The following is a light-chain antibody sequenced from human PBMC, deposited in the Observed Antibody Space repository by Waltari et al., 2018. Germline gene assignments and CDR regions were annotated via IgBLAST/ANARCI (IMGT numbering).Light chain of an antibody. CDR3: QVWDSSSDRV. V-gene: IGLV3-21*01. CDR1: NIGRKN. Sequence: SYDVTQPRSVSVSPGQTARITCGGDNIGRKNVHWYQQKPAQAPVLVIYYDSERPSGIPERFSGSNSGNTATLTISGVEAGDEADYYCQVWDSSSDRVFGGGTRLTVL. CDR2: YDS. J-gene: IGLJ2*01.